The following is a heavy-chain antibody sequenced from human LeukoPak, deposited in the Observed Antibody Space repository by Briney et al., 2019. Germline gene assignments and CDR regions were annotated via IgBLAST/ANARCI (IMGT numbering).Heavy chain of an antibody. D-gene: IGHD5-18*01. CDR3: ARDLSYSFDY. V-gene: IGHV3-74*01. CDR2: IESDGSST. CDR1: GFTFSSYG. Sequence: GGSLRLSCAASGFTFSSYGMHWVRQAPGKGLVWVSRIESDGSSTSYADSVKGRFTISRDNAKNTLYLQMNSLRVEDMAVYYCARDLSYSFDYWGQGTLVTVSS. J-gene: IGHJ4*02.